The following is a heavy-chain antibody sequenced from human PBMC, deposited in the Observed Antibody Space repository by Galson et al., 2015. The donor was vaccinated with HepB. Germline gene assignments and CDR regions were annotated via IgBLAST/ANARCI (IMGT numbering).Heavy chain of an antibody. J-gene: IGHJ6*03. Sequence: SVKVSCKASGYTFTSYAMNWVRQAPGQGLEWMGWINTNTGNPTYAQGFTGRFVFSLDTSVSTAYLQISSLKAEDTAVYYCARDGGIVGATDYYYMDVWGKGTTVTVSS. V-gene: IGHV7-4-1*02. D-gene: IGHD1-26*01. CDR1: GYTFTSYA. CDR3: ARDGGIVGATDYYYMDV. CDR2: INTNTGNP.